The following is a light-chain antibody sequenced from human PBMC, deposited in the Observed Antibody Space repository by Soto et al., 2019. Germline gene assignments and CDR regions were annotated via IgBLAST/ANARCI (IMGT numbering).Light chain of an antibody. V-gene: IGKV3-15*01. CDR3: LNHGSSLWT. CDR2: GAS. J-gene: IGKJ1*01. CDR1: QSVSSN. Sequence: DIVMTQSPATLSVSPGDSVTLSCRASQSVSSNLAWYQQKPVQAPRLLIFGASTRAADIPHRLSGSGSGTELTLTISRLQSEDFAMYYCLNHGSSLWTCGQGTKVDI.